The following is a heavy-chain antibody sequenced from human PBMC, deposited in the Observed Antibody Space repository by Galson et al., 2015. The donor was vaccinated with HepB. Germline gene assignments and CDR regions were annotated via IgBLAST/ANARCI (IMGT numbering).Heavy chain of an antibody. Sequence: LSLTCAVYGGSFSTYYWSWIRQPPGKGLEWIGEINHSGSTNYNPSLKSRVTISVDTSKNRFSLKLSSVTAADAAVDYCARAVYYDFWNGFGPWGQGTLVTVSS. J-gene: IGHJ5*02. CDR2: INHSGST. CDR3: ARAVYYDFWNGFGP. D-gene: IGHD3-3*01. CDR1: GGSFSTYY. V-gene: IGHV4-34*01.